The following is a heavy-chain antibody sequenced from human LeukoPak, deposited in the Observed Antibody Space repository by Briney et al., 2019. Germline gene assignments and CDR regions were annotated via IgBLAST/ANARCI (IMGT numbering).Heavy chain of an antibody. Sequence: SGGSLRLSCAPSGFTFGTSYMSWVRQAPGGGLECVSKIKPDGSEKFYVDSVKGRFTVSRDNAKNSLYLQMDSLRAEDTAVYYCAREEWWHLDIWGRGTLVTISS. V-gene: IGHV3-7*01. CDR2: IKPDGSEK. D-gene: IGHD3-3*01. CDR3: AREEWWHLDI. CDR1: GFTFGTSY. J-gene: IGHJ2*01.